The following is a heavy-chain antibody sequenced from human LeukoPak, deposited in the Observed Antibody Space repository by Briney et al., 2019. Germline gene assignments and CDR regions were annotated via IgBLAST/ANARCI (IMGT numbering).Heavy chain of an antibody. CDR2: NNPSSGGT. J-gene: IGHJ4*02. D-gene: IGHD3-10*01. V-gene: IGHV1-2*02. CDR3: AAIYGSGSYHDY. CDR1: GYTFTGYY. Sequence: GASVKVSCKASGYTFTGYYMHWVRQAPGQGLEWMGWNNPSSGGTNYAQKFQGRVTMTRDTSISTAYMELSRLRSDDTAVYYCAAIYGSGSYHDYWGQGTLVTVSS.